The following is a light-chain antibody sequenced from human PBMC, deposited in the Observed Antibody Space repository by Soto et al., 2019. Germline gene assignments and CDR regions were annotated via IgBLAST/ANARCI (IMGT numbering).Light chain of an antibody. V-gene: IGKV4-1*01. J-gene: IGKJ5*01. Sequence: DIVMTQSPDSLAVSLGERATIHCKSSQSVLYSAKNKNYLAWYQQKPGQPPKLLIYWASTRESGVPDRFSGSGSGTDFTLTISSLQAEDVAVYYCQQYYSTPWTFGQGTRLEIK. CDR1: QSVLYSAKNKNY. CDR2: WAS. CDR3: QQYYSTPWT.